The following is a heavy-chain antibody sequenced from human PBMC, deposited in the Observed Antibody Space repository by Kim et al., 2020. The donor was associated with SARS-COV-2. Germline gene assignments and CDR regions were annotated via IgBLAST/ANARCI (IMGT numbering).Heavy chain of an antibody. CDR1: GGSISSSSYY. V-gene: IGHV4-39*07. CDR2: IYYSGST. CDR3: ARDYSSSWTFDY. J-gene: IGHJ4*02. Sequence: SETLSLTCTVSGGSISSSSYYWGWIRQPPGKGLEWIGSIYYSGSTYYNPSLKSRVTISVDTSKNQFSLKLSSVTAADTAVYYCARDYSSSWTFDYWGQGTLVTVSS. D-gene: IGHD6-13*01.